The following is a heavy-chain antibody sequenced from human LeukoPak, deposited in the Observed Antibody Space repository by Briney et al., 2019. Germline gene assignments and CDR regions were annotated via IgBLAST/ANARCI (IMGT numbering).Heavy chain of an antibody. CDR3: ARGIAARSRYYYYYMDV. Sequence: SETLSLTCAVYGGSFSGYYWSWIRQPPGKGLEWIGEINHSGSTNYNPSLKSRVTISVDTSKNQFSLKLSSVTAADTAVYYCARGIAARSRYYYYYMDVWGKGTTVTVSS. CDR2: INHSGST. J-gene: IGHJ6*03. V-gene: IGHV4-34*01. D-gene: IGHD6-6*01. CDR1: GGSFSGYY.